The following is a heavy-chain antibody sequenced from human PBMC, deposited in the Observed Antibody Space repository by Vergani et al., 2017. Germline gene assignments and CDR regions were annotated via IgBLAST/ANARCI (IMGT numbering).Heavy chain of an antibody. CDR1: GFTFSSYG. V-gene: IGHV3-30*02. J-gene: IGHJ4*02. CDR3: AKKVGVY. CDR2: IRCDGSNK. Sequence: QVQLVESGGGVVQPGGSLRLPCAASGFTFSSYGMHWVRQAPGKGLEWVAFIRCDGSNKYYADSVKGRFTISRDNSKNTLYLQMNSLRAEVTAVYYCAKKVGVYWGQGTLVTVSS. D-gene: IGHD3-16*01.